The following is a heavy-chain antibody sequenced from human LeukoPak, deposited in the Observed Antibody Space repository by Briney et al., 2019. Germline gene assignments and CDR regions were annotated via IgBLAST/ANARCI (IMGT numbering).Heavy chain of an antibody. V-gene: IGHV3-23*01. D-gene: IGHD6-19*01. CDR1: GFTFSSYA. J-gene: IGHJ4*02. CDR3: AKLIAVADYYFDY. CDR2: ISGSGGST. Sequence: GGSLRLSCAASGFTFSSYAMSWVRQAPGNGLEWVSAISGSGGSTYYADSVKGRFTISRDNSKNTLYLQMNSLRAEDTAVYYCAKLIAVADYYFDYWGQGTLVTVSS.